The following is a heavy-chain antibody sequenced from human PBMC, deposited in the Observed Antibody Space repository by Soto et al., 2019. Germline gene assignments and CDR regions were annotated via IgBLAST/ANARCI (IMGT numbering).Heavy chain of an antibody. Sequence: XGILSLTFTVSGGSISSSSDYWGWIRQPPGKGLEWIANIKYSGYTFYNPSFNSRVTISLDTSQNQFPLKLSSVTAADTAVYYCATPKKGNFDSDTTFFDYWGQGILVTVSS. D-gene: IGHD3-9*01. J-gene: IGHJ4*02. V-gene: IGHV4-39*01. CDR1: GGSISSSSDY. CDR3: ATPKKGNFDSDTTFFDY. CDR2: IKYSGYT.